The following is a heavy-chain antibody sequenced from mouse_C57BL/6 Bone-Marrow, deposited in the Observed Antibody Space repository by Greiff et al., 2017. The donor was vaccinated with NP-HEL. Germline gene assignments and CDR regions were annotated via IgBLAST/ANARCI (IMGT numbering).Heavy chain of an antibody. CDR2: ISYSGST. D-gene: IGHD1-1*01. CDR1: GYSITSDY. Sequence: EVKLQESGPGLAKPSQTLSLTCSVTGYSITSDYWNWIRKFPGNKLEYMGYISYSGSTYYNPSLKSRISITRDTSKNQYYLQLNSVTTEDTATYYCARFNYGSRGTGYAMDYWGQGTSVTVSS. CDR3: ARFNYGSRGTGYAMDY. V-gene: IGHV3-8*01. J-gene: IGHJ4*01.